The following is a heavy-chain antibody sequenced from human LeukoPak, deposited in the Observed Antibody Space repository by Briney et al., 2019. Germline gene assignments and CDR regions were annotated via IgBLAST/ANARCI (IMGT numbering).Heavy chain of an antibody. Sequence: LGGSLRLSCAASGFTFSSYAMSWVRQAPGKGLEWVSAISGSGGSTYYADSVKGRYTISRDNSKNTLYLQMNSLRAEDTAVYYCAKPEGEVVTPYDAFDIWGQGTMDTVSS. CDR2: ISGSGGST. CDR1: GFTFSSYA. J-gene: IGHJ3*02. V-gene: IGHV3-23*01. D-gene: IGHD2-15*01. CDR3: AKPEGEVVTPYDAFDI.